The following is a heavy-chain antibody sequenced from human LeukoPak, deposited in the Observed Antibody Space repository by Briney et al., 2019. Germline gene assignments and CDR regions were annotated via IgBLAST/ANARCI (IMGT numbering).Heavy chain of an antibody. CDR1: GFTFSTYE. CDR2: ISSSGGI. V-gene: IGHV3-48*03. Sequence: GGSLRLSCATSGFTFSTYEMDWVRQAPGKGLEWVSYISSSGGIYYTDSVKGRFTISRDNAKNSLYLQMNSLRAEDTAIYYCAREGYGGTSDAFDIWGQGTMVTVSS. J-gene: IGHJ3*02. CDR3: AREGYGGTSDAFDI. D-gene: IGHD4-23*01.